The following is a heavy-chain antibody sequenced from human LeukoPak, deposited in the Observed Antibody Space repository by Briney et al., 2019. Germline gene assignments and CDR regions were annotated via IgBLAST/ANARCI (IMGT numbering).Heavy chain of an antibody. Sequence: PGGSLRLSCAAPGFTFSSYWMHWVRQAPGKGLVWVSRINSDGSSTSYADSVKGRFTISRDNAKNTLYLQMNSLRAEDTAVYYCARDGSDHSSSSHYTFDYWGQGTLVTVSS. D-gene: IGHD6-6*01. CDR2: INSDGSST. CDR3: ARDGSDHSSSSHYTFDY. J-gene: IGHJ4*02. CDR1: GFTFSSYW. V-gene: IGHV3-74*01.